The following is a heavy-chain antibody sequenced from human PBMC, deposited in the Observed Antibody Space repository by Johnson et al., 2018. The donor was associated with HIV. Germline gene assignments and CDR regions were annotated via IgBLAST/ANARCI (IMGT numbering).Heavy chain of an antibody. D-gene: IGHD6-13*01. V-gene: IGHV3-33*06. CDR2: IWYDGSNK. CDR1: GFTFSSYG. CDR3: AKVAVATAAGGVALDV. J-gene: IGHJ3*01. Sequence: QVQLVESGGGVVQPGRSLRLSCAASGFTFSSYGMHWVRQAPGKGLEWVAVIWYDGSNKYYADSVKGRFTISRDDSKNTLYLQMNSLRVEDTAVYHCAKVAVATAAGGVALDVWGPGTMVTVSS.